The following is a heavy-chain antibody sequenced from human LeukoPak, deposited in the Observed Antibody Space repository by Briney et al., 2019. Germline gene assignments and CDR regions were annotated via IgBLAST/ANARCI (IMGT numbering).Heavy chain of an antibody. Sequence: SETLSLTCSVSGGSITSYYWSWIRQPPGKGLEWIGYIYYSGITNYNPSLESRVTISVDTSKNQFSLKLTSVTAADTAVYYCARDYSNYYGMDVWGQGTTVTVSS. CDR1: GGSITSYY. J-gene: IGHJ6*02. CDR3: ARDYSNYYGMDV. V-gene: IGHV4-59*01. D-gene: IGHD4-11*01. CDR2: IYYSGIT.